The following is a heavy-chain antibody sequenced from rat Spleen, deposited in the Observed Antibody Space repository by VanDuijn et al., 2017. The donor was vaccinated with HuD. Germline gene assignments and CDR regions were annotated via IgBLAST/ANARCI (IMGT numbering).Heavy chain of an antibody. V-gene: IGHV5S10*01. J-gene: IGHJ2*01. CDR3: VRHGYTRYYFDY. Sequence: EVQLVESGGGLVQPGRSLKLSCAASGFIFSDYNMAWVRQGPKKGLEWVAAIISGGGGIYYPDSVKGRFTISRDNAKSTLYLQMDSLRSEDTASYYCVRHGYTRYYFDYWGQGVMVTVSS. CDR1: GFIFSDYN. D-gene: IGHD1-9*01. CDR2: IISGGGGI.